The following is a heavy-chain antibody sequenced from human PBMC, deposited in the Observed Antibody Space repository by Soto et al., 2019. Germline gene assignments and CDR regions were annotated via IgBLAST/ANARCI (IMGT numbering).Heavy chain of an antibody. J-gene: IGHJ6*02. CDR3: ARGRTPLLVLHHYYYGMDV. D-gene: IGHD2-15*01. V-gene: IGHV1-8*01. CDR2: MNPNSGNT. CDR1: GYTFTSDD. Sequence: QVQLVQSGAEVKKPGASVKVSCKASGYTFTSDDINWVRQATGQGLEWMGWMNPNSGNTGYAQKFQGRVTMTRNTSISTAYTELSSQRSEDTAVYYCARGRTPLLVLHHYYYGMDVWGQGTTVTVSS.